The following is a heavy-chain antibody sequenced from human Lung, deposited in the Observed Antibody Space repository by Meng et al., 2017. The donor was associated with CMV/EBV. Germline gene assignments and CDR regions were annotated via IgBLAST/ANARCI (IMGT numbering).Heavy chain of an antibody. Sequence: GESXKISCPASGFTFSSFAMSWVRQAPGKGLEWVSAISGSGGSTYYTDSVKGRFTISRDNSKNTLYLQMNSLRAEDTAVYYCAKGRSLGYYYYGMDVWGQGXTVTVSS. V-gene: IGHV3-23*01. CDR2: ISGSGGST. D-gene: IGHD3-16*02. J-gene: IGHJ6*02. CDR1: GFTFSSFA. CDR3: AKGRSLGYYYYGMDV.